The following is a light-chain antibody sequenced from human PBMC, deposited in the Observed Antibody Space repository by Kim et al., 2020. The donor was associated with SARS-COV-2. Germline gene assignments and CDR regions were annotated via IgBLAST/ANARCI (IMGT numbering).Light chain of an antibody. CDR3: QKYDISTEKKWS. V-gene: IGKV3-20*01. J-gene: IGKJ1*01. CDR1: QSVTSNF. CDR2: GAS. Sequence: EIVLTQTPGTLSLSPGERATLSCRASQSVTSNFLAWYQHKPGQAPRLLIYGASSRATGIPDRFSGSGSGTDFTLTINRLEPEDFAVYFYQKYDISTEKKWSFGQGTKVDIK.